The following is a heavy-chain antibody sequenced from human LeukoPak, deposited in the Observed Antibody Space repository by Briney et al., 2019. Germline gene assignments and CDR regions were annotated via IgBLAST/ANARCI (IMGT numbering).Heavy chain of an antibody. D-gene: IGHD3-3*02. CDR3: AKGRSHFWSDYDY. V-gene: IGHV4-39*07. J-gene: IGHJ4*02. CDR1: GGSTSSSSSY. CDR2: MYYNGNT. Sequence: SETLSLTCTVSGGSTSSSSSYGGWIRQSPGKGLEWIGTMYYNGNTYYNPSLKSRVTISVDTSKNQFSLKLSSVTAADTAIYYCAKGRSHFWSDYDYWGQGTLVTVSS.